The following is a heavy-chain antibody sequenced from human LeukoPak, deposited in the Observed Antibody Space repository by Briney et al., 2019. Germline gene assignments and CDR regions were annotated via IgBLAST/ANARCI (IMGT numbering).Heavy chain of an antibody. D-gene: IGHD1-26*01. J-gene: IGHJ3*02. V-gene: IGHV3-23*01. CDR2: ISDSGETT. CDR1: GFTFSSYA. CDR3: AKDRRGGSYYAGNLDI. Sequence: GGSLRLSCAASGFTFSSYAMSWVRQAPGKGLEWVSGISDSGETTYYADSVKGRFTISRDNSKNTLYVQMNSLRVGDTAVYYCAKDRRGGSYYAGNLDIWGQGTMVTVSS.